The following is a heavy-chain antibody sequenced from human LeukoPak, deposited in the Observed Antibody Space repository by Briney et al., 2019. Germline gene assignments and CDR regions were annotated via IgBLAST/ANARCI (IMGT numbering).Heavy chain of an antibody. CDR3: ARASVRTGAFDM. CDR1: GFTFSSYD. V-gene: IGHV3-13*01. D-gene: IGHD1-14*01. Sequence: GPSLRLSCAASGFTFSSYDKHWVRQATGKGLEWVSAIGTAGDTSYHSSVKGRFTISREYAKNPLYLKMTSLRAGDTAVYYCARASVRTGAFDMWGQGKMVTVSS. CDR2: IGTAGDT. J-gene: IGHJ3*02.